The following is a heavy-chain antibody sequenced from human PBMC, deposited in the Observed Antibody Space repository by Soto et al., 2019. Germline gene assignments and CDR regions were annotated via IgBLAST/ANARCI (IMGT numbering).Heavy chain of an antibody. V-gene: IGHV1-8*01. J-gene: IGHJ4*02. CDR1: GYTFTSYD. CDR2: MNPNSGNT. Sequence: QVQLVQSGAEVKKPGASVKVSCKASGYTFTSYDINWVRQATGQGLEWMGWMNPNSGNTGYAQKFQGRVTMTRNTSISTAYMGLSSLRSEGTAVYYCARCYYYGSGSSPDYWGQGTLVTVSS. D-gene: IGHD3-10*01. CDR3: ARCYYYGSGSSPDY.